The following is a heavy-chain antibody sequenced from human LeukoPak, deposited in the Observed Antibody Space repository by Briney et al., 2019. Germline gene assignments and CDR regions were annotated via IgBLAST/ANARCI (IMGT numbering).Heavy chain of an antibody. D-gene: IGHD3-3*01. Sequence: PGGSLRLSCAASGFTFSTHVMHWVRQAPGKGLEWVALMSYDGSNKFYADSVKGRFTISRDNSKNTLYVQMNNLRVEDTAVYYCARVKYYDFWSGYTLPDVWGQGTTVTVSS. CDR3: ARVKYYDFWSGYTLPDV. CDR2: MSYDGSNK. V-gene: IGHV3-30-3*01. J-gene: IGHJ6*02. CDR1: GFTFSTHV.